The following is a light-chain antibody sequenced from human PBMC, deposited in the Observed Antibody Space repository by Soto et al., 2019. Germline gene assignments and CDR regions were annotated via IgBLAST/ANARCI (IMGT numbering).Light chain of an antibody. Sequence: QSVLTQPPSVSGAQGQRVTISCTWSSSNIGAGYDVHWYHQLPGTAPKLLIYGNSNRPSGVPDRFSGSKSGTSASLAITGLQAEDEADYYCQSYDSSLSGWVFGGGTKLTVL. CDR1: SSNIGAGYD. CDR2: GNS. CDR3: QSYDSSLSGWV. V-gene: IGLV1-40*01. J-gene: IGLJ3*02.